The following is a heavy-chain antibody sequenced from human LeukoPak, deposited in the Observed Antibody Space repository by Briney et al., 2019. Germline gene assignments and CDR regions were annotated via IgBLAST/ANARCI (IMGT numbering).Heavy chain of an antibody. D-gene: IGHD5-18*01. Sequence: GGSLRLSCVVSGFTFSDHYMDWVRQAPGKGLEFVSAITSNGGSTFYADSVKGRFTISRDNSKSTLYLQMGSLRAEDMAVYYCARGREGAYSYVDYWGQGTLVTVSS. CDR1: GFTFSDHY. V-gene: IGHV3-64*02. CDR3: ARGREGAYSYVDY. CDR2: ITSNGGST. J-gene: IGHJ4*02.